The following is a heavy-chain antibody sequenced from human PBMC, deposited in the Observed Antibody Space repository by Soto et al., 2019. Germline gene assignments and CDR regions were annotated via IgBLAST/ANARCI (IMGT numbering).Heavy chain of an antibody. J-gene: IGHJ4*02. CDR2: ISAHNGNT. V-gene: IGHV1-18*01. Sequence: QVHLVQSGAEVKKPGASVKVSCKGSGYAFTTYGITWVRQAPGQGLEWMGWISAHNGNTNYAQKLPGRVTGTRDTSTSTAYMELRSLRSDDTAVYYCARGRYGDSWGQGALVTVSS. D-gene: IGHD1-1*01. CDR3: ARGRYGDS. CDR1: GYAFTTYG.